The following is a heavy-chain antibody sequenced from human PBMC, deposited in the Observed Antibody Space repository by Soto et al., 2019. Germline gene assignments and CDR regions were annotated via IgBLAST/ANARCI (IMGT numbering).Heavy chain of an antibody. Sequence: ASVKVSCKASGYRFTSYGISWVRQAPGQGLEWLGWISAYDDNTKYAQTLQGRVSMSTDTSTNTAYMELRSLRSDDTAMYYCARGGYYDSSGSRNYHYYGMNVWGQGTTVTGSS. CDR3: ARGGYYDSSGSRNYHYYGMNV. J-gene: IGHJ6*02. CDR1: GYRFTSYG. D-gene: IGHD3-22*01. CDR2: ISAYDDNT. V-gene: IGHV1-18*01.